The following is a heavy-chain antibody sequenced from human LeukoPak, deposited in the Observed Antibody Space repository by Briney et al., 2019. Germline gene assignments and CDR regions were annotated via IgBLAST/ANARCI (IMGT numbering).Heavy chain of an antibody. J-gene: IGHJ4*02. Sequence: SETLSLTCTVSGGSISSSSYYWGWIRQPPGKGLEWIGSIYYSGSTYYNPSLKSRVTISIDTSKNQFSLKLSSVTAADTAVYYCARDLTGYGSGSYIYWGQGTLVTVSS. D-gene: IGHD3-10*01. CDR2: IYYSGST. CDR1: GGSISSSSYY. CDR3: ARDLTGYGSGSYIY. V-gene: IGHV4-39*07.